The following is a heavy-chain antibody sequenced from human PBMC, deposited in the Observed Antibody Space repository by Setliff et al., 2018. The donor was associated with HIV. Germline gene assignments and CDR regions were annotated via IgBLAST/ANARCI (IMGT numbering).Heavy chain of an antibody. V-gene: IGHV3-66*01. CDR2: IYRGGET. CDR3: AILVIGVRPPVDW. CDR1: GFNVSSNY. J-gene: IGHJ4*02. D-gene: IGHD3-3*01. Sequence: PGGSLRLSCAASGFNVSSNYMSWVRQAPGMGLECVSVIYRGGETYHADSVKGRFTISRDNAKNTVDLQMSSLTAEDTAIYYCAILVIGVRPPVDWWGQGALVTVSS.